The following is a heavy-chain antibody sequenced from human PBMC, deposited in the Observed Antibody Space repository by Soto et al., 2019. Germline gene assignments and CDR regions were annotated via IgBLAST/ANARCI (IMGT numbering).Heavy chain of an antibody. CDR2: IIHSGST. CDR3: VSVRRLTTRSCFDL. V-gene: IGHV4-34*12. J-gene: IGHJ5*02. Sequence: PETLSLACAVYGGSLGGYYRRWVRQPPEKVLEWIGEIIHSGSTIDNPSLKSRVTISVDTSKNQFSLKLSSVTAADTAVYYCVSVRRLTTRSCFDLWGQGTLVTVSS. D-gene: IGHD3-3*01. CDR1: GGSLGGYY.